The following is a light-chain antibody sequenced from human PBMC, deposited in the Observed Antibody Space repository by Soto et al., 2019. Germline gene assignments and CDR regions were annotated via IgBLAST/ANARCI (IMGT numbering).Light chain of an antibody. Sequence: DIQMTQSPSSLSASVGDRVTITCRASQSISSYLNWYQQKPGKAPKLLIYAASSLQSGVPSRFSGSGSGTDFTLTISSLQPEDFATYYCQHSYSTFFGQGTRLEIK. CDR2: AAS. CDR3: QHSYSTF. CDR1: QSISSY. V-gene: IGKV1-39*01. J-gene: IGKJ5*01.